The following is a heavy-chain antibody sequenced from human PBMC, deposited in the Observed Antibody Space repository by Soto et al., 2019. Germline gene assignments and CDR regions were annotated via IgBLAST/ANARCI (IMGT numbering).Heavy chain of an antibody. D-gene: IGHD5-12*01. Sequence: QVQLVQSGAEVKKPGASVKVSCKASGYTFTSYGISWVRQAPGQGLEWMGWISAYNGNTNYAQKLQGRVTMTTDTSTSTAYMELRSLRSDDTAVYYCARDRVSCGLRTDGDAFDIWGQGTMVTVSS. CDR3: ARDRVSCGLRTDGDAFDI. J-gene: IGHJ3*02. CDR1: GYTFTSYG. V-gene: IGHV1-18*01. CDR2: ISAYNGNT.